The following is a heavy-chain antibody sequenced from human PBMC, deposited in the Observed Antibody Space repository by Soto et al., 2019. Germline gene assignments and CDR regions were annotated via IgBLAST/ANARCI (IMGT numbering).Heavy chain of an antibody. CDR2: IYHSGST. J-gene: IGHJ6*02. V-gene: IGHV4-34*01. Sequence: SETLSLTCAVYGESFNVYYWSWIRQPPGKGLEWIGYIYHSGSTYYNPSLKSRVTISVDRSKNQFSLKLSSVTAADTAVYYCARVPDVWGQGTTVTVSS. CDR3: ARVPDV. CDR1: GESFNVYY.